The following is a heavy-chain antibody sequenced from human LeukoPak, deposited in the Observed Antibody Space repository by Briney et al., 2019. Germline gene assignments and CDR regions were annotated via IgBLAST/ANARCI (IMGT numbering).Heavy chain of an antibody. CDR2: IIPILGIA. CDR3: ARDRYDSPFDY. V-gene: IGHV1-69*04. J-gene: IGHJ4*02. D-gene: IGHD1-1*01. CDR1: GGTFSSYA. Sequence: SVKVSCKASGGTFSSYAISWVRQAPGQGLEWMGRIIPILGIANYAQKFQGRVTITADKSTSTAYMELSSLRSEDTAVYYFARDRYDSPFDYWGQGTLVTVSS.